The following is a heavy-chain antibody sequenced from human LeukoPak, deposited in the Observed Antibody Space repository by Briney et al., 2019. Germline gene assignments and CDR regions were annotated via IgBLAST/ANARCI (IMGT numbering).Heavy chain of an antibody. CDR3: ARDPLWFGELFYYYYGMDV. V-gene: IGHV1-2*02. CDR1: GYTFTGYY. J-gene: IGHJ6*02. Sequence: ASVEVSCKASGYTFTGYYMHWVRQAPGQGLEWMGWINPNSGGTNYAQKFQGRVTMTRDTSISTAYMELSRLRSDDTAVYYCARDPLWFGELFYYYYGMDVWGQGTTVTVS. CDR2: INPNSGGT. D-gene: IGHD3-10*01.